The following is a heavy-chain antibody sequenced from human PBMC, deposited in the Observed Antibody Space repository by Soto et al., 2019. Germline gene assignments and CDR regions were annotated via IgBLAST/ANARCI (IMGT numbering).Heavy chain of an antibody. Sequence: SETLSLTCTVSGGSISSGGYYWSWIRQHPGKGLEWIGYIYYSGSTYYNPSLKSRVTISVDTSKNQFSLKLSSVTAADTAVYYCARDRSIAVAGKGDYYYYGMDVWGQGTTVTVSS. CDR3: ARDRSIAVAGKGDYYYYGMDV. J-gene: IGHJ6*02. V-gene: IGHV4-31*03. CDR2: IYYSGST. CDR1: GGSISSGGYY. D-gene: IGHD6-19*01.